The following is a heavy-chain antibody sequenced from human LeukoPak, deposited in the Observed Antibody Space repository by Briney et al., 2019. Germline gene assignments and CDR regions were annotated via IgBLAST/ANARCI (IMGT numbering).Heavy chain of an antibody. CDR1: GGTISSSSYY. Sequence: SETLSLTCTVSGGTISSSSYYWGWIRQPPGKGLEWIGSIYYSGSTYYNPSLKSRVTISVDTSKNQFSLKLSSVTAADTAAYYCARHKRSSVWYDPYYFDYWGQGTLVTVSS. D-gene: IGHD6-19*01. V-gene: IGHV4-39*01. CDR3: ARHKRSSVWYDPYYFDY. J-gene: IGHJ4*02. CDR2: IYYSGST.